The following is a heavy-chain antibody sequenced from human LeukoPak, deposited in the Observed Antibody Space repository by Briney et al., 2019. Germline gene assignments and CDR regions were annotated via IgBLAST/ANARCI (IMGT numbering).Heavy chain of an antibody. D-gene: IGHD3-10*01. Sequence: PSETLSLTCAVYGGSFGGYYWSWIRQPPGKGLEWIGEINHSGSTNYNPSLKSRVTMSVDTSKNQFSLKLISVTAADAAVYFCARRRWGYGSGSYDFWGQGTLVTVSS. CDR3: ARRRWGYGSGSYDF. CDR2: INHSGST. CDR1: GGSFGGYY. J-gene: IGHJ4*02. V-gene: IGHV4-34*01.